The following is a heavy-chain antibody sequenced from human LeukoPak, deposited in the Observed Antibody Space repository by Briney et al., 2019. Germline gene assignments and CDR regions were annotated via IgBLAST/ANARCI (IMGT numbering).Heavy chain of an antibody. J-gene: IGHJ5*01. V-gene: IGHV1-18*01. Sequence: ASVKVSCKATSRISWVRQAPGQGLEWMGWIGTYGGDTYYAQKFQGRITVTTDTSTSTVYMELRNLRSDDTAVYYCTRDLWNFYDDSGYNRDFDSWGQGTLVTVSS. CDR3: TRDLWNFYDDSGYNRDFDS. CDR1: TSR. CDR2: IGTYGGDT. D-gene: IGHD3-22*01.